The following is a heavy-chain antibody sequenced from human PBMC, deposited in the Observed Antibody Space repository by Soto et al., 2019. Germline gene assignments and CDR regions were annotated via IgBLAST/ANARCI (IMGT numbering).Heavy chain of an antibody. V-gene: IGHV1-8*01. D-gene: IGHD1-26*01. CDR2: MEPSTGRT. Sequence: QVQLVQSGAEVREPGASVKVSCKASGYSFTSLDINWVRQTAGQGLEWMGWMEPSTGRTGYAQKFQGRVTMTRDTSINTAYMELTTLTSDDTAFYYCARRVSAGVDYWGQGTLVIVSS. CDR1: GYSFTSLD. J-gene: IGHJ4*02. CDR3: ARRVSAGVDY.